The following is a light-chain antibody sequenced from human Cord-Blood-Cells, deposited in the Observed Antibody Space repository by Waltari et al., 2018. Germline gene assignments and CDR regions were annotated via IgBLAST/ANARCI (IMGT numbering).Light chain of an antibody. J-gene: IGLJ1*01. V-gene: IGLV3-1*01. CDR3: QAWDSSTYV. CDR2: QDS. CDR1: KLGDKY. Sequence: SYELTQPPSVSVSPGQTASITCSGDKLGDKYACWYQQKPGKSHVLVIYQDSKRPSGIPERFSGSNSGNTATLTISGTQAMDEADYYCQAWDSSTYVFGTGTKVTVL.